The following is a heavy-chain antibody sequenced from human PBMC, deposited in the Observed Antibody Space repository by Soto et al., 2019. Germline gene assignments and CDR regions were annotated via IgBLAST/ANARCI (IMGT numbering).Heavy chain of an antibody. CDR3: ARSRGGTGVHFDY. CDR1: GYTFTNYD. V-gene: IGHV1-8*01. CDR2: MNPDSGDT. J-gene: IGHJ4*02. D-gene: IGHD7-27*01. Sequence: QVPLVQSGAEVKEPGASVKVSCKASGYTFTNYDINWVRQATGQGPEWMGWMNPDSGDTGYVPNFQGRVTMTRSTSISTAYMDLSDLRSGDTAVYYCARSRGGTGVHFDYWGQGTLVTVSS.